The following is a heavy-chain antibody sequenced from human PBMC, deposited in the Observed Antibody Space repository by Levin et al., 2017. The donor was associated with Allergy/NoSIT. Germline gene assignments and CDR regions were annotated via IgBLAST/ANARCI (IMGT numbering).Heavy chain of an antibody. V-gene: IGHV3-30-3*01. Sequence: QAGGSLRLSCAASGFAFSTYAIHWVRQAPGKGLEWVAVLSYDGSNKYYGDSVKGRFTISRDNSKNTMYLQMSGLRPEDTAVYYCARYSSGWYAYDYWGQGALVTVSS. CDR2: LSYDGSNK. CDR1: GFAFSTYA. CDR3: ARYSSGWYAYDY. J-gene: IGHJ4*02. D-gene: IGHD6-19*01.